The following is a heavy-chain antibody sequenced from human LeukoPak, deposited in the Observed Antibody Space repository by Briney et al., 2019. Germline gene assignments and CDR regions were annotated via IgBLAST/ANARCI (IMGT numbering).Heavy chain of an antibody. CDR2: INPNSGGT. CDR1: GYTFTGYY. CDR3: ARGEMATIAWFDP. J-gene: IGHJ5*02. Sequence: ASVKVSCKASGYTFTGYYMHWVRQAPGQGLEWMGWINPNSGGTNYAQKFQGRVTMTRDTSISTVYMELSRLRSDDTAMYYCARGEMATIAWFDPWGQGTLVTVSS. V-gene: IGHV1-2*02. D-gene: IGHD5-24*01.